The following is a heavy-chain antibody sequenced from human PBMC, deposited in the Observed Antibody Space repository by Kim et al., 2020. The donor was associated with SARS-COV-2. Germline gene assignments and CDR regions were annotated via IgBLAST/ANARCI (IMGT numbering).Heavy chain of an antibody. CDR3: ARAWPKGHTAMGKLDV. CDR2: IGTAGDP. Sequence: GGSLRLSCAASGFTFSSYDMHWVRQATGKGLEWVSAIGTAGDPYYPGSVKGRFTISRENAKNSLYLQMNSLRAGDTAVYYCARAWPKGHTAMGKLDVWGQGTTVTVSS. CDR1: GFTFSSYD. J-gene: IGHJ6*02. V-gene: IGHV3-13*05. D-gene: IGHD5-18*01.